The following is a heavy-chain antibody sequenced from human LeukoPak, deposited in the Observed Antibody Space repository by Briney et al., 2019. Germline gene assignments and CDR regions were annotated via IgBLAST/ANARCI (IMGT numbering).Heavy chain of an antibody. CDR1: GGSISRYY. J-gene: IGHJ4*02. CDR2: INYSGNA. Sequence: SETLSLTCTVSGGSISRYYWSWVRQPPGKGLEWIGYINYSGNANYNPSLKSRVTISVDTSKNQFSLKLSSVTAADTAVYYCARDTPNSSGYYFDYWGQGTLVTVSS. D-gene: IGHD3-22*01. CDR3: ARDTPNSSGYYFDY. V-gene: IGHV4-59*01.